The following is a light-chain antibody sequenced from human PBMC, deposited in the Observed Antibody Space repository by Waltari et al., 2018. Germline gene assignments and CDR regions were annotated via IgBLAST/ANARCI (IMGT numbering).Light chain of an antibody. J-gene: IGLJ3*02. V-gene: IGLV2-23*03. CDR3: CSYAGSSTFV. Sequence: QSALTQPASVSGSPGQSITISCSGTSSDVGSHTLVTRYQQHPGKAPKLMIYEGSKRPSGVSNRFSGSKSGNTASLTISGLQAEDEADYYCCSYAGSSTFVFGGGTKLTVL. CDR1: SSDVGSHTL. CDR2: EGS.